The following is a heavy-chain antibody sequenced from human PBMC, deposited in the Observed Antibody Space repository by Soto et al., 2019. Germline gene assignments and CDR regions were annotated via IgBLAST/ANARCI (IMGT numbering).Heavy chain of an antibody. Sequence: ASVKVSCKASGYTFTGYYMHWVRQAPGQGLEWMGWINPNSGGTNYAQKFQGWVTMTRDTSISTAYMELSRLRSDDTAVYYCARDLYAAAAGSGFYYYYGMDVWGQGTTVTVSS. D-gene: IGHD6-13*01. V-gene: IGHV1-2*04. CDR3: ARDLYAAAAGSGFYYYYGMDV. J-gene: IGHJ6*02. CDR1: GYTFTGYY. CDR2: INPNSGGT.